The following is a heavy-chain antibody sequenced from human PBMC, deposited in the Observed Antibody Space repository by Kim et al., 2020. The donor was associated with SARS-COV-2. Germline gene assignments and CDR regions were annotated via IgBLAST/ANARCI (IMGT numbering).Heavy chain of an antibody. V-gene: IGHV3-33*06. Sequence: GGSLRLSCAASRFTFSSYAMHWVRQAPGKGLEWVAVIWYDGSNKYYADSVKGRFTIYRDNSKNTLYLQMNSLRAEDTAVYYGAKEKNYDFWSGYWDYWGK. CDR2: IWYDGSNK. D-gene: IGHD3-3*01. CDR1: RFTFSSYA. CDR3: AKEKNYDFWSGYWDY. J-gene: IGHJ4*02.